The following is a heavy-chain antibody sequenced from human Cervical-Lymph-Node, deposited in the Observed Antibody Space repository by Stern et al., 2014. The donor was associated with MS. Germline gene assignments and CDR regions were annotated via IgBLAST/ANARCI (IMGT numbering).Heavy chain of an antibody. CDR1: GYSFTSHW. V-gene: IGHV5-51*01. Sequence: VQLVQSGAEVKKPGESLKISCKGSGYSFTSHWIGWVRQMPGKGLEWMGRIYPGDSDTRYSPSFQGQVPISADKSISTAYLQWSSLKASDTAMYYCSRAHNAYSSSSRLVIWGQGTMVTVSS. CDR2: IYPGDSDT. CDR3: SRAHNAYSSSSRLVI. J-gene: IGHJ3*02. D-gene: IGHD2-2*01.